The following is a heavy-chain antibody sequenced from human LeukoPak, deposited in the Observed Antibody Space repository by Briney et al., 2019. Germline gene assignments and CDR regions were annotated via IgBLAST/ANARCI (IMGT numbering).Heavy chain of an antibody. CDR1: GDSISSYY. J-gene: IGHJ4*02. V-gene: IGHV4-59*08. D-gene: IGHD3-10*01. CDR2: IYYDGST. Sequence: SETLSLTCTVSGDSISSYYWSWIRQPPGKGLEWIGYIYYDGSTKYNPSLKSRVTISVDTSKNQFSLKLSSVTAADTAVYYCARRELAYYFDYWGQETLVTVSS. CDR3: ARRELAYYFDY.